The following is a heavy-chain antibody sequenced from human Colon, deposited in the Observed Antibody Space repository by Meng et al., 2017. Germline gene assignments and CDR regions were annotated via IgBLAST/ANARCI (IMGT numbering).Heavy chain of an antibody. Sequence: QVHLQDPGPGLVKPSVTLSVNCTVSGGSINNYYWSWIRQSPGKGLEWIGYIYYSGSTNYNPSLKSRVTISVDTSKNQFSLKLRSVTSADTAVYYCARGGAWLQSFDYWGQGTLVTASS. J-gene: IGHJ4*02. V-gene: IGHV4-59*01. CDR2: IYYSGST. CDR3: ARGGAWLQSFDY. D-gene: IGHD5-24*01. CDR1: GGSINNYY.